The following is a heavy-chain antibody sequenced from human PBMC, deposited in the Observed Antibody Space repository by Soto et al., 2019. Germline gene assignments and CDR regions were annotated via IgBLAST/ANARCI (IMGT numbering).Heavy chain of an antibody. V-gene: IGHV3-23*01. J-gene: IGHJ4*02. D-gene: IGHD6-6*01. CDR3: AKEFAEGSSSWSFDY. CDR1: GFTFSSYA. CDR2: ISGSGGST. Sequence: GGSLRLSCAASGFTFSSYAMSWVRQAPGKGLEWVSAISGSGGSTYYADSVKGRFTISRDNSKNTLYLQMNSLRAEDAAVYYCAKEFAEGSSSWSFDYWGQGTLVTVSS.